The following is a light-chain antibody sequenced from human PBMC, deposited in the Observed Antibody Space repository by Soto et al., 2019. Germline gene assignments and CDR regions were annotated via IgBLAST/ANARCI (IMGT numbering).Light chain of an antibody. CDR2: KAS. CDR3: QQYNSYPLT. CDR1: QSISSW. Sequence: DIGITHSPSTLAASVGDRVSITCRASQSISSWLAWYQQKPGKAPNLLIYKASSLESGVPSRFSGSGSGTEFTLTISSLQPDDFATYYCQQYNSYPLTFGGGTKVDIK. V-gene: IGKV1-5*03. J-gene: IGKJ4*01.